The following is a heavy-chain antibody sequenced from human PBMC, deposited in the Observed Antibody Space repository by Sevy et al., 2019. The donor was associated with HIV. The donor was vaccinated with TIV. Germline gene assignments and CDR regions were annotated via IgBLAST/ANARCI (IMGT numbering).Heavy chain of an antibody. CDR2: INPHNGNT. D-gene: IGHD3-22*01. V-gene: IGHV1-18*01. J-gene: IGHJ4*02. CDR1: GYTFTNHG. CDR3: AREGTLVTMII. Sequence: ASVKVSCKASGYTFTNHGISWVRQAPGQGLEWMGWINPHNGNTKYAQKLQGRVPMTTDTSTNTAYMEVRSLRSDDTAVYYCAREGTLVTMIIWGQGTLVTVSS.